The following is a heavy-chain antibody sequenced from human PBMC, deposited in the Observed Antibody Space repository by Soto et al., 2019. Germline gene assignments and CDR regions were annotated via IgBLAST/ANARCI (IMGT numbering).Heavy chain of an antibody. CDR2: IYYSGST. CDR3: ARRLTGHYYYDSSGYYYYFDY. CDR1: GGSISSSSYY. D-gene: IGHD3-22*01. V-gene: IGHV4-39*01. Sequence: SETLSLTCTVSGGSISSSSYYWGWIRQPPGKGLEWIGSIYYSGSTYYNPSLKSRVTISVDTSKNQFSLKLSSVTAADTAVYYCARRLTGHYYYDSSGYYYYFDYWGQGTLVTVSS. J-gene: IGHJ4*02.